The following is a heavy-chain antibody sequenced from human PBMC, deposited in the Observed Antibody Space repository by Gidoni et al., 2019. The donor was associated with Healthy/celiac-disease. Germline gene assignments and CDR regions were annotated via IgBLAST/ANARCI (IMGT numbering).Heavy chain of an antibody. D-gene: IGHD3-22*01. CDR3: ARNSYDSSGYYLDY. CDR2: IWYDGSNK. J-gene: IGHJ4*02. Sequence: QVQLVESGGGVVQPGRSLRLSCAASGFTFSSYGMHWVLQAPGKGLGWVAVIWYDGSNKYYADSVKGRFTISRDNSKNTLYLQMNSLRAEDTAVYYCARNSYDSSGYYLDYWGQGTLVTVSS. V-gene: IGHV3-33*01. CDR1: GFTFSSYG.